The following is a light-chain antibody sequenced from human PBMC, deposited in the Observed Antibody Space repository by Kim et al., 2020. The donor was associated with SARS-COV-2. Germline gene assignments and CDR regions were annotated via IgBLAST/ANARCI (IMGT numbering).Light chain of an antibody. J-gene: IGKJ5*01. CDR2: GVS. CDR3: QQYNKWPIT. V-gene: IGKV3-15*01. Sequence: PGKAATRSCRASQIDSSTIAWYQLEPGQAPRHLVYGVSTRATGMAARFSGSGSETEFTLTISGLQSEDFAVYICQQYNKWPITFGQGTRLEIK. CDR1: QIDSST.